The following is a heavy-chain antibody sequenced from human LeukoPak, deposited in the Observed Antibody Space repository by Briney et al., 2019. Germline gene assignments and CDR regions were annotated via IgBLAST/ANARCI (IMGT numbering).Heavy chain of an antibody. CDR2: IKQDGSEK. D-gene: IGHD3-22*01. J-gene: IGHJ4*02. Sequence: GGSLRLSCAASGFTFSSYWMSCVRQAPGKGLEWVANIKQDGSEKSYVDSVKGRFTISTDNAKNSLYLQMNSLRAEDTAVYYCARDRIVEGIRDYWGQGTLVTVSS. CDR1: GFTFSSYW. V-gene: IGHV3-7*01. CDR3: ARDRIVEGIRDY.